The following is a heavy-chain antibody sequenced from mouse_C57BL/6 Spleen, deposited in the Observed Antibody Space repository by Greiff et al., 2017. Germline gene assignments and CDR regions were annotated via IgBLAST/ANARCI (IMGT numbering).Heavy chain of an antibody. CDR3: VRSLAFAY. V-gene: IGHV10-1*01. CDR2: IRSKSNNYAT. CDR1: GFSFNTYA. Sequence: EVKLMESGGGLVQPKGSLKLSCAASGFSFNTYAMNWVRQAPGKGLEWVARIRSKSNNYATYYADSVKDRFTISRDDSESMLYLQMNNLKTEDTAMYYCVRSLAFAYWGQGTLVTVSA. D-gene: IGHD6-2*01. J-gene: IGHJ3*01.